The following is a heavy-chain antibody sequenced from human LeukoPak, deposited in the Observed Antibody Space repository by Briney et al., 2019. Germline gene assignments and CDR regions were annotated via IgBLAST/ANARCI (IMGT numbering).Heavy chain of an antibody. V-gene: IGHV4-39*07. D-gene: IGHD3-3*01. CDR3: AGANRSYYDFWSGYYTLFDY. CDR1: GGSISSSSYY. Sequence: SETLSLTCTVSGGSISSSSYYWGWIRQPPGKGLEWIGSIYYSGSTYYNPSLKSRVTISVDTSKNQFSLKLSSVTAADTAVYYCAGANRSYYDFWSGYYTLFDYWGQGTLVTVSS. CDR2: IYYSGST. J-gene: IGHJ4*02.